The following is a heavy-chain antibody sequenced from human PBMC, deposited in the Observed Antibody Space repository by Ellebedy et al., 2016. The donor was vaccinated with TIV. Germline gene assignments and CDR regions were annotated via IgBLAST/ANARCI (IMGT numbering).Heavy chain of an antibody. D-gene: IGHD1-26*01. CDR3: ATGSDAGWFNP. CDR2: INPSGGST. CDR1: GYTFTSYY. V-gene: IGHV1-46*01. J-gene: IGHJ5*02. Sequence: ASVKVSXXASGYTFTSYYMHWVRQAPGQGLEWMGIINPSGGSTSYAQKFQGRVTMTEDTSTDTAYMELSSLRSEDTAVYYCATGSDAGWFNPWGQGTLVTVSS.